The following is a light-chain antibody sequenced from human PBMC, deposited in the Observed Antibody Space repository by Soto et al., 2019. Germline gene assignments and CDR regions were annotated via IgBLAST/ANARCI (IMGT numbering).Light chain of an antibody. CDR2: MTS. J-gene: IGKJ1*01. Sequence: DIQMTQSPSTLSASVGDRVTITCRASQSVGRWLAWYQQKPGKAPKLLIYMTSNLETGVPSRFSGSGSGTEFTLTISSLQPDDFATYCCQQYNTYWTFGQGTKVEIK. V-gene: IGKV1-5*03. CDR1: QSVGRW. CDR3: QQYNTYWT.